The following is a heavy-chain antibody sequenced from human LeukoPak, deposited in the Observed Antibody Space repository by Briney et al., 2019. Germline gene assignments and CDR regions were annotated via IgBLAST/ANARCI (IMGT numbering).Heavy chain of an antibody. Sequence: ASVKVSCKASGYTFTSYYMHWVRQAPGQGLEGMGIINPSGGSTSYAQKFQGRVTMTRDTSTSTVYMELSSLRSEDTAVYYCARDSPNTARLDYWGQGTLVTVSS. D-gene: IGHD5-18*01. CDR2: INPSGGST. CDR1: GYTFTSYY. CDR3: ARDSPNTARLDY. V-gene: IGHV1-46*01. J-gene: IGHJ4*02.